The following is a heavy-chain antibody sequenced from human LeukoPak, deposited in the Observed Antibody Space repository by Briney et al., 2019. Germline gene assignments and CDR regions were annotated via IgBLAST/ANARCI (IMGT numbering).Heavy chain of an antibody. Sequence: PSETLSLTCTVSGASIRSPYWSWIRQPPGKGLEWIGYISYTGSTNYNPSLKSRVSLSVDTSKNQFSLELSSVTAADTAVYYCATYRTSFIYWYFDLWGRGTLVTVSS. V-gene: IGHV4-59*11. CDR3: ATYRTSFIYWYFDL. CDR1: GASIRSPY. J-gene: IGHJ2*01. D-gene: IGHD2-2*01. CDR2: ISYTGST.